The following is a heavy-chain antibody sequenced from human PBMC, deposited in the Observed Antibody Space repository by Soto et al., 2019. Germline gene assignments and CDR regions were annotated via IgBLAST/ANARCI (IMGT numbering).Heavy chain of an antibody. J-gene: IGHJ3*02. CDR2: IYWDDDK. V-gene: IGHV2-5*02. CDR1: GFSLSTSGVG. D-gene: IGHD3-16*01. CDR3: ARRTTLDAFDI. Sequence: QITLKESGPTLVKPTQTLTLTCTFSGFSLSTSGVGVGWIRQPPGKALEWLALIYWDDDKRYSPSLTSRLTIPKDTSKNQVVLTLTNMDPVDTATYYCARRTTLDAFDILGQGTILTLSS.